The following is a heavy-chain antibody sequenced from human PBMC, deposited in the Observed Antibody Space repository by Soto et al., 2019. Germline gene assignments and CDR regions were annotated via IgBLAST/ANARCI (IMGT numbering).Heavy chain of an antibody. J-gene: IGHJ5*02. Sequence: GASVKVSCKASGYTFTSYYMHWVRQAPGQGLEWMGIINPSGGSTSYAQKFQGRVTMTRDTSTSTVYMELSSLRSEDTAVYYCERSFGPDCSGGSCYQYNWFDPWGQGTLVTVSS. CDR2: INPSGGST. V-gene: IGHV1-46*01. CDR3: ERSFGPDCSGGSCYQYNWFDP. D-gene: IGHD2-15*01. CDR1: GYTFTSYY.